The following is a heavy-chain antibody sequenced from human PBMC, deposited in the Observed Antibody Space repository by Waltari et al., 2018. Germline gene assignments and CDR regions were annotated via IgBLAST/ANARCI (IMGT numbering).Heavy chain of an antibody. D-gene: IGHD3-16*01. CDR2: IIPILGIA. J-gene: IGHJ5*02. CDR3: AGRWMGVTPSWFDP. V-gene: IGHV1-69*10. Sequence: QVQLVQSGAEVKKHSYSVKVSCKASGATFSSYATSWARQPPGQGLEWMGGIIPILGIANYAQKFQGRVTITADKSTSTAYMELSSLRSEDTAVYYGAGRWMGVTPSWFDPWGQGTLVTVSS. CDR1: GATFSSYA.